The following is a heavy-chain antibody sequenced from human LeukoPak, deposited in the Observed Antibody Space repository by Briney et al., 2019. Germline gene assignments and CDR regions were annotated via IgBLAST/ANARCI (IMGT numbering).Heavy chain of an antibody. CDR2: ISYDGSNK. CDR3: AKGGSGWYFDY. J-gene: IGHJ4*02. Sequence: GGSLRLSCAASGFTFSSYGMHWVRQAPGKGLEWVAVISYDGSNKYYADSVKGRFTISRDNSKNTPYLQMNSLRAEDTAVYYCAKGGSGWYFDYWGQGTLVTVSS. V-gene: IGHV3-30*18. D-gene: IGHD6-19*01. CDR1: GFTFSSYG.